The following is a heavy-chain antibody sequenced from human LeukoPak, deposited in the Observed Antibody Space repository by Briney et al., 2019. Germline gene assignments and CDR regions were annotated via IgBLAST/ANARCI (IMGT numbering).Heavy chain of an antibody. V-gene: IGHV4-38-2*01. CDR3: AREGYYYDSSGWIDY. CDR2: IYHSGST. D-gene: IGHD3-22*01. J-gene: IGHJ4*02. Sequence: PGGSLRLSCAASGFTFSSYSMNWVRQPPGKGLEWIGSIYHSGSTYYNPSLKSRVTISVDTSKNQFSLKLSSVTAADTAVYYCAREGYYYDSSGWIDYWGQGTLVTVSS. CDR1: GFTFSSYS.